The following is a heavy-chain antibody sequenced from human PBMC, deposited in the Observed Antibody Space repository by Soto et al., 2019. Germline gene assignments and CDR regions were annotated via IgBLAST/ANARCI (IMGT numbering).Heavy chain of an antibody. D-gene: IGHD3-10*01. V-gene: IGHV4-31*03. CDR2: IYYSGST. CDR3: ATNGGYYHASGPKYFQH. J-gene: IGHJ1*01. CDR1: VGSISSGGDY. Sequence: TLSLTCTVSVGSISSGGDYWNWIRQRPGKGLECIGYIYYSGSTYYNPSLKSRLSISVDTSKNQFSLKLSSMTAADTAVYYCATNGGYYHASGPKYFQHWGQVTLVTVSS.